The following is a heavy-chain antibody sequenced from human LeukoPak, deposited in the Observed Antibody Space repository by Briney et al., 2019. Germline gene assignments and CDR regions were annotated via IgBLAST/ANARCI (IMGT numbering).Heavy chain of an antibody. CDR3: ARVVRYCSGGRCYLVFDD. V-gene: IGHV4-30-4*08. Sequence: TSQTLSLTCTVSGGSISSGDYYWNWIRQPPGKGLEWIGYIYYSGSTYYNPSLKSRVTISVDTSKNQVSLKLSSVTAADTAVYYCARVVRYCSGGRCYLVFDDWGQGTLVTVPS. D-gene: IGHD2-15*01. CDR1: GGSISSGDYY. CDR2: IYYSGST. J-gene: IGHJ4*02.